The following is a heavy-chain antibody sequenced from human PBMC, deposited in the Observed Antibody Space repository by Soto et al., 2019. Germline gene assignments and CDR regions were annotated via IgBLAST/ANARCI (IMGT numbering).Heavy chain of an antibody. CDR1: GFTFSNYA. D-gene: IGHD2-8*01. CDR3: TKDRLVYVGGLYDP. Sequence: EVQLLESGGGLVQPGGSLRLSCAASGFTFSNYAMTWVRQAPGKGLEWVSCIGGSDGSTYYADSVKGRFTISRDNSKNTLHLQMNSLRVEDTAVYYCTKDRLVYVGGLYDPGGQGTLVPVSS. CDR2: IGGSDGST. J-gene: IGHJ5*02. V-gene: IGHV3-23*01.